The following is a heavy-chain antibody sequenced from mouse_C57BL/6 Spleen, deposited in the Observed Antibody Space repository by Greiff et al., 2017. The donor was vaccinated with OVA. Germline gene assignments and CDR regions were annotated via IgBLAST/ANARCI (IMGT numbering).Heavy chain of an antibody. CDR1: GYTFTDYY. Sequence: VQLQQSGPELVKPGASVKISCKASGYTFTDYYMNWVKQSHGKSLEWIGDINPNNGGTSYNQKFKGKATLTVDKSSSTAYMELRSLTSEDSAVYYCARRGFYGSSCDYWGQGTTLTVSS. D-gene: IGHD1-1*01. J-gene: IGHJ2*01. CDR3: ARRGFYGSSCDY. CDR2: INPNNGGT. V-gene: IGHV1-26*01.